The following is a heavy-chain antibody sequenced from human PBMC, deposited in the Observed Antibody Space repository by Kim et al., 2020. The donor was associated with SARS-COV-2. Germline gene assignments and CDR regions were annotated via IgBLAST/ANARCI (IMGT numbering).Heavy chain of an antibody. Sequence: GGSLRLSCAASGLSFSDSYMNWVRQAPGKGLEWLSFISTRGESIFHADSVEGRFTISRDNAKNSLYLQMNYLRDEDTAVYYCARSGNGYNASGIWGQGVRVTLSS. J-gene: IGHJ4*02. CDR1: GLSFSDSY. CDR2: ISTRGESI. CDR3: ARSGNGYNASGI. V-gene: IGHV3-11*01. D-gene: IGHD5-12*01.